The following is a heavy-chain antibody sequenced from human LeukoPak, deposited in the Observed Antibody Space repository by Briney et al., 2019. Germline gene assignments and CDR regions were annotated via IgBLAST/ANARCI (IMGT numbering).Heavy chain of an antibody. CDR3: ASGQDYSFDY. J-gene: IGHJ4*02. CDR1: GFTFSSYD. V-gene: IGHV3-48*03. CDR2: ISSSGSTI. Sequence: PGGSLRLSCAASGFTFSSYDMNWVRQAPGKGLEWVSYISSSGSTIYYAGSVKGRFTISRDNAKSSLYLQMNSLRAEDTAVYYCASGQDYSFDYWGQGTLVTVSS. D-gene: IGHD3-10*01.